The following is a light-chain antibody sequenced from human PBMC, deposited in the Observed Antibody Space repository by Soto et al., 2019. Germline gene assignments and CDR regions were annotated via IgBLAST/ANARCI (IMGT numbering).Light chain of an antibody. CDR1: QSVATSQ. CDR2: GAS. Sequence: EIVLTQSPGTLSLSPGASATLFCRASQSVATSQLAWYQQKPGQAPRILIGASSRATGVPDRFIASGSGTDFTLTISRLEPEDFAVYYCQQFASSPRTFGRGTKVDI. CDR3: QQFASSPRT. J-gene: IGKJ1*01. V-gene: IGKV3-20*01.